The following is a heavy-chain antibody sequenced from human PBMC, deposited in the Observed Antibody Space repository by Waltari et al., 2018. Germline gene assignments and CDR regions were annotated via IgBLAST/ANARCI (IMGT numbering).Heavy chain of an antibody. CDR1: GGTFSSYA. J-gene: IGHJ4*02. CDR3: ARDRGVGSGSYFGY. D-gene: IGHD3-10*01. Sequence: QVQLVQSGAEVKKPGSSVKVSCKASGGTFSSYAISWVRQAPGQGLEWMGGFIPTLGTANYAQKFQGRVTITADESTSTAYMGLSSLGSEDTAVYYCARDRGVGSGSYFGYWGQGTLVTVSS. CDR2: FIPTLGTA. V-gene: IGHV1-69*12.